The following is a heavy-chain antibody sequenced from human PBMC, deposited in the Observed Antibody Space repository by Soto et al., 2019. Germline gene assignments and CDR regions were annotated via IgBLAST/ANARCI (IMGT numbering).Heavy chain of an antibody. CDR1: GGSLSSFS. D-gene: IGHD6-6*01. CDR3: ARGPSTSSIGTFDI. Sequence: QVQLQESGPGLVRPSGPLSLPCGVSGGSLSSFSWTWFRRPPGKGLEWIGRIYRNGHTDYNPSLNSRVTMSVDTSKHQFSLQLSSVTAADTARYYCARGPSTSSIGTFDIWGQGTMVTVSS. V-gene: IGHV4-4*07. CDR2: IYRNGHT. J-gene: IGHJ3*02.